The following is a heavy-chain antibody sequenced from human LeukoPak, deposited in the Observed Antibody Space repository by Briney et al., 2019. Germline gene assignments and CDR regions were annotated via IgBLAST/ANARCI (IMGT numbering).Heavy chain of an antibody. V-gene: IGHV4-34*01. CDR1: GGSFSEHY. CDR3: ARGLGLRVMTTVTTFDY. D-gene: IGHD4-17*01. J-gene: IGHJ4*02. Sequence: SETLSLTCAVYGGSFSEHYWSWIRQPPGKGLEWIGEVNHSGRTNYNPSLKSRVTISADRSQNQFSPKLSSVTAADTAVYYCARGLGLRVMTTVTTFDYWGQGTLVTVSS. CDR2: VNHSGRT.